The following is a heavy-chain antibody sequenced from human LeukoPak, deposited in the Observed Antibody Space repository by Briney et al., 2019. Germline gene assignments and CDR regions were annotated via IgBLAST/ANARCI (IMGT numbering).Heavy chain of an antibody. J-gene: IGHJ5*02. CDR3: ARRHVDHGADH. Sequence: ASVKVSCKASGYTFTGHGISWVRQAPGQGLEWMGWISVHTTNTAYTERLQDRITMTTDPSTSTAYLELRSLRFDDTAVYYCARRHVDHGADHWGQGTLVTVSS. CDR1: GYTFTGHG. D-gene: IGHD4/OR15-4a*01. CDR2: ISVHTTNT. V-gene: IGHV1-18*01.